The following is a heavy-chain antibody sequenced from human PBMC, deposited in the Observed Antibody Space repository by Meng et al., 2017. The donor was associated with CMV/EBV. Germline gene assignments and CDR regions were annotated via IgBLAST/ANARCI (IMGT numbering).Heavy chain of an antibody. Sequence: GGSLRLSCAASGFTFSGSAMHWVRQASGKGLEWVGRIRSKANSYATAYAASVKGRFTISRDDSKNTAYLQMNSLKTEDTAVYYCAKDSLVLNYYYYHGMDVWGQGTTVTVSS. V-gene: IGHV3-73*01. CDR2: IRSKANSYAT. CDR1: GFTFSGSA. J-gene: IGHJ6*02. D-gene: IGHD3-10*01. CDR3: AKDSLVLNYYYYHGMDV.